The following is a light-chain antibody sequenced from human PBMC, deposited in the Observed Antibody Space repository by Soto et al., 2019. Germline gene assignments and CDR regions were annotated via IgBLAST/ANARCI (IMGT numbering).Light chain of an antibody. V-gene: IGKV3-11*01. CDR2: DAS. CDR1: QGISSN. J-gene: IGKJ1*01. Sequence: ETVMTQSPATLSVSPGERATLSCRASQGISSNLAWYQQKPGQAPRLLIYDASNRATGIPARFSGSGSGTDFPLTISRLDPEDFELYRCQQSSNWPPTFGQGTKVDIK. CDR3: QQSSNWPPT.